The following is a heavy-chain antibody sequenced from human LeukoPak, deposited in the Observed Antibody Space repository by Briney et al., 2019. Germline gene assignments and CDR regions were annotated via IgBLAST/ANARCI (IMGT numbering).Heavy chain of an antibody. Sequence: SETLSLTCTVSGGSINNYYWSWIRQSAGTGLEWIGRIFSSGSTYYNPSLQSRVTMSLGTSKDQFSLKLTSVTAADTAVYYCARHLSAALIFDYWGQGTLVTVSS. V-gene: IGHV4-4*07. CDR2: IFSSGST. CDR1: GGSINNYY. J-gene: IGHJ4*02. CDR3: ARHLSAALIFDY. D-gene: IGHD2-15*01.